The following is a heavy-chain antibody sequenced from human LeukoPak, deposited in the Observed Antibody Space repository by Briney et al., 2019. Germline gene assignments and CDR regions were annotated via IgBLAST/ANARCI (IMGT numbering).Heavy chain of an antibody. J-gene: IGHJ4*02. CDR1: GFSVSVNY. D-gene: IGHD5-12*01. V-gene: IGHV3-23*01. CDR2: ISGSGGTT. Sequence: GGSLRLSCAASGFSVSVNYMSWVRQAPGKGLEWVSAISGSGGTTYYADSVKGRFTISRDNSKNTLYLQMNSLRAEDTAVFYCAKVYSGYDSPYYWGQGTLVTVSS. CDR3: AKVYSGYDSPYY.